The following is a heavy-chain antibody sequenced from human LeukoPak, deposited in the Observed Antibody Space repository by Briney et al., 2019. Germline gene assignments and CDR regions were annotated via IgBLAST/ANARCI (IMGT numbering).Heavy chain of an antibody. CDR3: TTDGTSDGLWY. Sequence: GGSLRPSCAASGFIFNSAWMSWVRQAPGKGLEWVCHIKSKTEGEATDYAAPVKDRFSLSRDDSKNTLYLQMNSLKTEDTAVYYCTTDGTSDGLWYWGQGTLATVSS. J-gene: IGHJ4*02. D-gene: IGHD2-21*01. CDR2: IKSKTEGEAT. CDR1: GFIFNSAW. V-gene: IGHV3-15*01.